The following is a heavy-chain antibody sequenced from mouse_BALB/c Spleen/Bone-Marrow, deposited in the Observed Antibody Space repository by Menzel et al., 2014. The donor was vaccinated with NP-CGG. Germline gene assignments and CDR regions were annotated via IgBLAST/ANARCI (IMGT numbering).Heavy chain of an antibody. CDR2: INPYNGAT. Sequence: VQLKHSGPELVKPGASVKISCKASGYSFTGYYMHWVKQSHVKSLEWIGRINPYNGATSYNQNFKDKASLTVDKSSSTAYMELHSLTSEDSAVYYCASHYYGSSYWYFDVWGAGTTVTVSS. CDR1: GYSFTGYY. V-gene: IGHV1-31*01. CDR3: ASHYYGSSYWYFDV. J-gene: IGHJ1*01. D-gene: IGHD1-1*01.